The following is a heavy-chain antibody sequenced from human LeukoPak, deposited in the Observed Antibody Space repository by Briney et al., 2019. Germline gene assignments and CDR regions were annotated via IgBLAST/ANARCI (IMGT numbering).Heavy chain of an antibody. CDR1: GFTFGDYA. D-gene: IGHD1-1*01. Sequence: GGSLRLSCAASGFTFGDYAMSWVRQAPGKGLEWVGSIRSKAYGGTTEYAASVKGRFTISRDDSKSIAYLQMNSLRAEDTAVYYCARDGSEAIPFDPWGQGTLVTVSS. V-gene: IGHV3-49*04. CDR2: IRSKAYGGTT. J-gene: IGHJ5*02. CDR3: ARDGSEAIPFDP.